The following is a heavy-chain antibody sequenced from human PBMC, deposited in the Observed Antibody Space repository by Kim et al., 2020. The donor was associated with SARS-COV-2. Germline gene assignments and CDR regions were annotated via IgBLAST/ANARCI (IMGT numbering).Heavy chain of an antibody. J-gene: IGHJ3*02. D-gene: IGHD3-22*01. CDR3: ARDVVGDYYDSSGYYFEAFDI. V-gene: IGHV3-33*08. CDR2: IWYDGSNK. CDR1: GFTFSSYG. Sequence: GGSLRLSCAASGFTFSSYGMHWVRQAPGKGLEWVAVIWYDGSNKYYADSVKGRFTISRDNSKNTLYLQMNSLRAEDTAVYYCARDVVGDYYDSSGYYFEAFDIWGQGTMVTVSS.